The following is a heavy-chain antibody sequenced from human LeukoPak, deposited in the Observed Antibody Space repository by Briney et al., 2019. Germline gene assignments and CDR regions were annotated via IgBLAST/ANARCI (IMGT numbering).Heavy chain of an antibody. V-gene: IGHV3-48*01. CDR3: AREAGTSDY. Sequence: GGSLRLSCAASGFTFSSYSMNWVRQAPGKGLEWVSYISSSSSTIFYADSVKGRFTISRDNAKNSLFLQMNSLRAEDTAVYYCAREAGTSDYWGQGTLVTVSS. D-gene: IGHD6-13*01. CDR2: ISSSSSTI. J-gene: IGHJ4*02. CDR1: GFTFSSYS.